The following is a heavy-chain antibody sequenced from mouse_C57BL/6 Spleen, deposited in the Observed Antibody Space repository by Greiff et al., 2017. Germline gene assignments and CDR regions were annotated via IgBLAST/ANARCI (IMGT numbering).Heavy chain of an antibody. D-gene: IGHD1-1*01. J-gene: IGHJ3*01. CDR1: GFNIKNTY. CDR2: IDPANGNT. V-gene: IGHV14-3*01. Sequence: VQLQQSVAELVRPGASVKLSCTASGFNIKNTYMHWVKQRPEQGLEWIGRIDPANGNTKYAPKFQGKATITADTSSNTAYLQLSSLTSEDTAIYFCAKGGDYYGSKAWFAYWGQGTLVTVSA. CDR3: AKGGDYYGSKAWFAY.